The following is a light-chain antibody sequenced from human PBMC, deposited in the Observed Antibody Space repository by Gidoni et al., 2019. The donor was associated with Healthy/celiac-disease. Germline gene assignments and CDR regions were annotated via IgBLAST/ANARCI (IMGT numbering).Light chain of an antibody. CDR1: QSVSSY. V-gene: IGKV3-11*01. CDR3: QQRSNGPAIT. CDR2: DAS. J-gene: IGKJ5*01. Sequence: EIVLTHSPAPLSLSPGERATLSCRASQSVSSYLAWYQQKPGQAPRLLIYDASNRATGIPARFSGSGSGTDFTLTISSLEPEDFAVYYCQQRSNGPAITFGQGTRLEIK.